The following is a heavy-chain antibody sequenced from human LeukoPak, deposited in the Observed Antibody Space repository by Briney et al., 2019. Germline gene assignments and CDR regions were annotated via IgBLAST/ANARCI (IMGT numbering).Heavy chain of an antibody. V-gene: IGHV3-7*03. CDR1: GFTFSSYW. Sequence: GGSLRLSCAASGFTFSSYWMSWVRQAPGKGLEWVANIKPDGSEKHYVDSVKGRLTIARDNAKNSLFLQMNSLRAEDTAVYYCARGDYYGSGSYYHDAFDIWGQGTMVTVSS. CDR2: IKPDGSEK. D-gene: IGHD3-10*01. CDR3: ARGDYYGSGSYYHDAFDI. J-gene: IGHJ3*02.